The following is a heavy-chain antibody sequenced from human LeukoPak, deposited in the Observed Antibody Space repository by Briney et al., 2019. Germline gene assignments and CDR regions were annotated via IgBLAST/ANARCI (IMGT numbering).Heavy chain of an antibody. J-gene: IGHJ4*02. V-gene: IGHV4-34*01. D-gene: IGHD3-10*01. Sequence: SETLSLTCAVYGGSFSGYYWSWIRQPPGKGLEWIGEINHSGSTNYNPSLKSRVTISVDTSKNQFSLKLSSVTAADTAVYYCARTETYYYGSGNSQVVDYWGQGTLATVSS. CDR2: INHSGST. CDR3: ARTETYYYGSGNSQVVDY. CDR1: GGSFSGYY.